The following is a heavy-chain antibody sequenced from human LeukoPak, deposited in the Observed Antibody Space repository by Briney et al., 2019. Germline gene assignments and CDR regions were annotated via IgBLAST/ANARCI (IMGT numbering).Heavy chain of an antibody. CDR1: GFTFSSYG. J-gene: IGHJ4*02. CDR2: ISYDGSNK. Sequence: GGPLRLSCAASGFTFSSYGMHWVRQAPGKGLEWVAVISYDGSNKYYADSVKGRFTISRDNSKNTLYLQMNSLRAEDTAVYYCAEDRGDMVATSIFDYWGQGTLVTVSS. V-gene: IGHV3-30*18. D-gene: IGHD5-12*01. CDR3: AEDRGDMVATSIFDY.